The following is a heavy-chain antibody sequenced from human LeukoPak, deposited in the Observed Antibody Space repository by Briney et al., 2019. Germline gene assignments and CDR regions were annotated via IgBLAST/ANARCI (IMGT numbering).Heavy chain of an antibody. CDR3: ARVFGRKRLFSSSWGHHTLDY. V-gene: IGHV4-39*07. Sequence: SETLSLTCTVSGGSISSSSYYWGWIRQPPGKGLEWIGSIYYSGSTYYNPSLKSRVTISVDTSKNQFSLKLSSVTAADTAVYYCARVFGRKRLFSSSWGHHTLDYWGQGTLVTVSS. D-gene: IGHD6-13*01. CDR2: IYYSGST. CDR1: GGSISSSSYY. J-gene: IGHJ4*02.